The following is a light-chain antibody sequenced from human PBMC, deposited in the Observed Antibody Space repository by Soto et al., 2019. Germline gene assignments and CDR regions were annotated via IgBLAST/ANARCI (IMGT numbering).Light chain of an antibody. Sequence: QSALTQPASVSGSPGQSITISCTGTSSDVGSYNLVSWYQQHPGKAPKLMIYEGSKRPSGVSNRFSGSKSGNTASLTISGLQAEDEADYYCCSYAGSSTSLYVFGNGTKLTVL. CDR3: CSYAGSSTSLYV. CDR1: SSDVGSYNL. CDR2: EGS. J-gene: IGLJ1*01. V-gene: IGLV2-23*01.